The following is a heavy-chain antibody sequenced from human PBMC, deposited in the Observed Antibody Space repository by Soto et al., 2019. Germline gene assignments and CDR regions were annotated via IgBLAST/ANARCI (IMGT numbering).Heavy chain of an antibody. Sequence: SQTLSLTCAISGDSVSSNSAAWNWIRQSPSRGLEWLGRTYYRSKWYNDYAVSVKSRITINPDTSKNQFSLQLNSVTPEDTAVYYCARDLYGSGSYYFYYYYGMDVWGQGTTVNVSS. D-gene: IGHD3-10*01. CDR3: ARDLYGSGSYYFYYYYGMDV. V-gene: IGHV6-1*01. CDR2: TYYRSKWYN. CDR1: GDSVSSNSAA. J-gene: IGHJ6*02.